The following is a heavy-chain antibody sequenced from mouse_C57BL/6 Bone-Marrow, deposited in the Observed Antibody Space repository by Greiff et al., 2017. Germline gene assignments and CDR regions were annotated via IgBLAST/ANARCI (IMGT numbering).Heavy chain of an antibody. V-gene: IGHV1-26*01. Sequence: EVQLQQSGPELVKPGASVKISCKASGYTFTDYYMNWVKQSHGKSLEWIGDINPNNGGTSYNQKFTGKATLTVDKSSSTAYMELRSLTSEDSAVYYCAVNFSFDYWGQGTTLTVSS. D-gene: IGHD1-3*01. CDR2: INPNNGGT. J-gene: IGHJ2*01. CDR3: AVNFSFDY. CDR1: GYTFTDYY.